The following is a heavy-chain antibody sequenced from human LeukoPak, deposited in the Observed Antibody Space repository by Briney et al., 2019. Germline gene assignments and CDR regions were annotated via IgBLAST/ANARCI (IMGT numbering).Heavy chain of an antibody. CDR2: IYYSGST. V-gene: IGHV4-39*01. CDR3: AGYRGYLDY. J-gene: IGHJ4*02. D-gene: IGHD3-10*01. CDR1: GGSISSSSYY. Sequence: PSETLSLTCTVSGGSISSSSYYWGWIRHPPGKWLEWIGSIYYSGSTYYNPSLKSRVTISVDTSKSQFSLKVSSVTAADTAVYYCAGYRGYLDYWGQGTLVTVSS.